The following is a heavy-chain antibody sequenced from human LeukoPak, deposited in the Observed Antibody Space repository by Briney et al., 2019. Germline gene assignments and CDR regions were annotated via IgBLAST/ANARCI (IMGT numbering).Heavy chain of an antibody. CDR2: IYSSGSN. J-gene: IGHJ4*02. Sequence: SETLSLTCTVSGGSISGYFWSWIRQPAGKGLEWIGRIYSSGSNNYNPSLKSRVTISLDTSKNHFSLNLTSVTAADTAVYYCAREPTSGREPTSGRPLDYWGQGTLVTISS. CDR1: GGSISGYF. V-gene: IGHV4-4*07. CDR3: AREPTSGREPTSGRPLDY. D-gene: IGHD5-12*01.